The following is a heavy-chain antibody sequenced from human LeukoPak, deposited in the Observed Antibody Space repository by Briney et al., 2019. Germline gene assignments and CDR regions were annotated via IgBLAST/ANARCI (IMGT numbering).Heavy chain of an antibody. CDR2: ISPHNGGT. CDR1: GYAFRNYA. D-gene: IGHD3-10*01. CDR3: VRVWDYSPRRRLDF. Sequence: ASVKVSCKGFGYAFRNYAVVWVRQTPRQGLEWMGWISPHNGGTQYSQNLQGRITMTIDAPTSTAYMELRSLTSDDTAVYYCVRVWDYSPRRRLDFWGQGTLVSVSS. V-gene: IGHV1-18*01. J-gene: IGHJ4*02.